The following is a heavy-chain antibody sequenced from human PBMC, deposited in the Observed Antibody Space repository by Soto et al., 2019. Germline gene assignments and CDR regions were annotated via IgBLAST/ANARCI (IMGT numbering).Heavy chain of an antibody. Sequence: ASVKVSCKASGYTFTGYYMHWVRQAPGQGLEWMGWINPNSGGTNYAQKFQGWVTMTRDTSISTAYMELSRLRSDDTAVYYCARASSIEARPYYYGMDVWGQGTTVTVSS. CDR3: ARASSIEARPYYYGMDV. CDR2: INPNSGGT. J-gene: IGHJ6*02. V-gene: IGHV1-2*04. D-gene: IGHD6-6*01. CDR1: GYTFTGYY.